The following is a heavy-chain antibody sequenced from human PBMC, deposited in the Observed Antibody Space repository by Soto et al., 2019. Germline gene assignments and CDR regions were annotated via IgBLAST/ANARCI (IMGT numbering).Heavy chain of an antibody. Sequence: SETLSLTCTVSGDSIFTNYCSWIRQPPGKGLQYIGDVYPTGSTNYNTSLNSRVSISIDTSKNQFSLRLRSVTAADTAVYYCARGWIAAPNLYYFDSWGRGILVTVSS. CDR1: GDSIFTNY. D-gene: IGHD6-13*01. CDR2: VYPTGST. V-gene: IGHV4-4*08. CDR3: ARGWIAAPNLYYFDS. J-gene: IGHJ4*01.